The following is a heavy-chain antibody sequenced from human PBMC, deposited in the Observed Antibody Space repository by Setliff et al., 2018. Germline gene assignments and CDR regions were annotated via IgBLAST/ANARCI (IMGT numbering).Heavy chain of an antibody. CDR2: ISGRDSST. Sequence: PGGSLRLSCAASGFIFTKYAMSWVRLAPGKGLEWVSAISGRDSSTYYADSGKGRFTISRDNSKNTLYLQMNSLRAEDTAVYFCAKEGGGYSYDTSGYYYDYYYYYYMDVWGKGTTVTVSS. D-gene: IGHD3-22*01. CDR3: AKEGGGYSYDTSGYYYDYYYYYYMDV. V-gene: IGHV3-23*01. J-gene: IGHJ6*03. CDR1: GFIFTKYA.